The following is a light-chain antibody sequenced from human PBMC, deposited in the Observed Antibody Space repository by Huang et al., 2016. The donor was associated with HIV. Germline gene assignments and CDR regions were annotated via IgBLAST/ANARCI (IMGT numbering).Light chain of an antibody. Sequence: EIVMTQSPATLSVSPGERATLSCTASHSVGSNLAWYQQKPGQAPRLLFYGASARATVIPARFSGGGSGTEFTLTISSLQSEDCAVYSCQQYYTWPLTFGQGTKVEI. J-gene: IGKJ1*01. CDR2: GAS. CDR3: QQYYTWPLT. CDR1: HSVGSN. V-gene: IGKV3-15*01.